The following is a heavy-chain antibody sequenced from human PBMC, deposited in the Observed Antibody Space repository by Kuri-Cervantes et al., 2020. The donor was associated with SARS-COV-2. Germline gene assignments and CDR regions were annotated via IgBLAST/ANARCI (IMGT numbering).Heavy chain of an antibody. J-gene: IGHJ6*03. D-gene: IGHD3-16*01. Sequence: ASVKVSCKASGYTFSFYGFSWVRQAPGQGLEWMGWISSYSGNTNYAQNLQGRVTMTTDTSTNTAYMELRSLRSDDTAVYYCARGEQKVYANYYMDVWGKGTTVTVSS. V-gene: IGHV1-18*01. CDR2: ISSYSGNT. CDR1: GYTFSFYG. CDR3: ARGEQKVYANYYMDV.